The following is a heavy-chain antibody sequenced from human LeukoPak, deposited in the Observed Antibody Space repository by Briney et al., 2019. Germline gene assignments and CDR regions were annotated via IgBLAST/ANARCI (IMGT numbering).Heavy chain of an antibody. CDR1: GFTFSSYW. V-gene: IGHV3-74*01. Sequence: GGSLRLSCAASGFTFSSYWMSWVRQAPGKGLVWVSRITNDGSSTTYADSVKGRFSISRDTAKNTLFLQMSSLRAEDTAVYYCARGGVIAAFDYWGQGALVTVSS. CDR3: ARGGVIAAFDY. J-gene: IGHJ4*02. CDR2: ITNDGSST. D-gene: IGHD6-6*01.